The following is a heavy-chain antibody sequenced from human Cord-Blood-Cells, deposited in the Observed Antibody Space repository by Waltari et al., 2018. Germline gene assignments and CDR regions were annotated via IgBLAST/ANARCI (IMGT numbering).Heavy chain of an antibody. J-gene: IGHJ3*02. V-gene: IGHV4-34*01. CDR3: ARGPNGATSYDAFDI. D-gene: IGHD4-17*01. CDR1: GGSFSGYY. Sequence: QVQLQQWGAGLLKPSETLSLTCAVYGGSFSGYYWSWIRQPPGKGLVWIGEINHSGSTNYNPSLKCRGTISVDTSKSQFSLKRSSVTAADTAVYYCARGPNGATSYDAFDIWGQGTMVTVSS. CDR2: INHSGST.